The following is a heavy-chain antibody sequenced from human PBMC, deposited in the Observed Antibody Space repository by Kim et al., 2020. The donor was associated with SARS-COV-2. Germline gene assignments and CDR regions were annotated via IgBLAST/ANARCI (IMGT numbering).Heavy chain of an antibody. D-gene: IGHD5-12*01. J-gene: IGHJ3*02. CDR3: ALATIDAFDI. V-gene: IGHV4-34*01. CDR1: GGSFSGYY. Sequence: SETLSLTCAVYGGSFSGYYWSWIRQPPGKGLEWIGEINHSGSTNYNPSLKSRVTISVDTSKNQFSLKLSSVTAADTAVYYCALATIDAFDIWGQGTMVTVSS. CDR2: INHSGST.